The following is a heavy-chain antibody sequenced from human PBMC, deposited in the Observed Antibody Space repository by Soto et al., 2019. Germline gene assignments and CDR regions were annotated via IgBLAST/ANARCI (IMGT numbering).Heavy chain of an antibody. J-gene: IGHJ5*02. V-gene: IGHV1-69*14. Sequence: QVQLVQSGAEVKMPGSSVKVSCKASGDTFTDFAISWVRQAPGQRLEWMGGIIPIFDLPNYAQKFQGRVTIRADKSTNTAYMELSSLKSEDTAVYYCARGLSSGWYDWFDPWGQGTLVTVSS. CDR1: GDTFTDFA. CDR2: IIPIFDLP. CDR3: ARGLSSGWYDWFDP. D-gene: IGHD6-19*01.